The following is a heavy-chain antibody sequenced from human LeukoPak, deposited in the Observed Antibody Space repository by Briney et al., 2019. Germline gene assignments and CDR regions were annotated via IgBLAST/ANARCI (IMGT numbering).Heavy chain of an antibody. CDR2: IYYSGST. D-gene: IGHD3-22*01. Sequence: SETLPLTCTVSGGSISSYYWSWIRQPPGKGLEWIGYIYYSGSTNYNPSLKSRVTISVDTSKNQFSLKLSSVTAADTAVYYCVGSYYDSSGYVAYYYGMDVWGQGTTVTVSS. J-gene: IGHJ6*02. CDR1: GGSISSYY. V-gene: IGHV4-59*01. CDR3: VGSYYDSSGYVAYYYGMDV.